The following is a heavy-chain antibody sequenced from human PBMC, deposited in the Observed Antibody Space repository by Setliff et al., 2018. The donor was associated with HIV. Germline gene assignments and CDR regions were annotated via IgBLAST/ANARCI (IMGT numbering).Heavy chain of an antibody. CDR1: ASSISSDYC. CDR2: THHSGST. D-gene: IGHD1-1*01. CDR3: ASAGSGTRAPPRY. V-gene: IGHV4-38-2*01. J-gene: IGHJ4*02. Sequence: LSKPLSLTCAVSASSISSDYCWGWIRQPPGKGLEWIGSTHHSGSTYYNPSLKSRVTISLDTSKNQFSLKLTSVTAADTAVYYCASAGSGTRAPPRYWGQGTLVTVSS.